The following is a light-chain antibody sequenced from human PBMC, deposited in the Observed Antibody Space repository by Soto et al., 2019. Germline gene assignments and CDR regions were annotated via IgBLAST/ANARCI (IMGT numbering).Light chain of an antibody. J-gene: IGKJ1*01. Sequence: EIVMTQSPATLSLSPGERATLSCRASQSVTRSYLSWYQQKPGQAPRLLIYGASTRVTGIPARFSGSGSGTDFTLTISSLQPEDFAVYYCLHHGSSLWTFGQGTKVDIK. V-gene: IGKV3D-7*01. CDR3: LHHGSSLWT. CDR1: QSVTRSY. CDR2: GAS.